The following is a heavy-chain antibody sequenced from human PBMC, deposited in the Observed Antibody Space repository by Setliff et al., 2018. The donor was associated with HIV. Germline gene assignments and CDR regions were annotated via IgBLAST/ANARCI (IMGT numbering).Heavy chain of an antibody. CDR2: ISGYSGHT. CDR3: ATGGGQSFDY. J-gene: IGHJ4*02. D-gene: IGHD1-26*01. CDR1: GYTFSDYD. Sequence: ASVKVSCKASGYTFSDYDVAWVRQAPGQGLEWMGWISGYSGHTSYAQRFRDRFTVTTDTSTSTAYMELRGLSPDDTALYFCATGGGQSFDYWGQGTLVTVSS. V-gene: IGHV1-18*01.